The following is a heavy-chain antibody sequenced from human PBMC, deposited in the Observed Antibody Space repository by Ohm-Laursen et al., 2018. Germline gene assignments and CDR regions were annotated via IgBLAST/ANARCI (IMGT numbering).Heavy chain of an antibody. V-gene: IGHV3-72*01. CDR2: IRNKAQSYSI. D-gene: IGHD6-19*01. CDR3: ARGDYGSGWRDLDY. Sequence: SLRLSCSASGFTFSDYYLDWVRQAPGKGLEWVARIRNKAQSYSIEYAASVKGRFTISRDDSKNSLYLQMNSLQTEDTAIYYCARGDYGSGWRDLDYWGQGTLVTVSS. CDR1: GFTFSDYY. J-gene: IGHJ4*02.